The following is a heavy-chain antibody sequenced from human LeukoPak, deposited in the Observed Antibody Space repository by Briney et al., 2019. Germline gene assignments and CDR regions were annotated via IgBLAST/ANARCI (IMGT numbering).Heavy chain of an antibody. CDR2: MNPNSGNT. V-gene: IGHV1-8*01. D-gene: IGHD3-10*01. CDR1: GDTFTSYD. J-gene: IGHJ4*02. Sequence: GASVKVSCKASGDTFTSYDINWVRQATGQGLEWMGWMNPNSGNTGYAQKFQGRVTMTRNTSISTAYMELSSLRSKDTAVYYCARVFRFGELFFGYWGQGTLVTVSS. CDR3: ARVFRFGELFFGY.